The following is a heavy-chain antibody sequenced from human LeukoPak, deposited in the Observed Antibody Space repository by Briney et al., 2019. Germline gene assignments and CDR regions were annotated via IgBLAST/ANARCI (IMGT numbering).Heavy chain of an antibody. Sequence: SETLSLTCAVYGGSFSGYYWSWIRQPPGKGLEWIGEINHSGSTNYNPSLKSRVTISVDTSKNQFSLKLSSVTAADTAVYYCARDLGLNWNYEKNAFDIWGQGTMVTVSS. CDR1: GGSFSGYY. D-gene: IGHD1-7*01. CDR3: ARDLGLNWNYEKNAFDI. V-gene: IGHV4-34*01. J-gene: IGHJ3*02. CDR2: INHSGST.